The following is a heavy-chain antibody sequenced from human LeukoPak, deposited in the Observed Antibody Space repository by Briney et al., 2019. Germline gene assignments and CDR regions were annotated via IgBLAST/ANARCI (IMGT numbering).Heavy chain of an antibody. CDR2: ISYDGSNK. CDR3: ASHYDAFI. V-gene: IGHV3-30*04. Sequence: GRSLRLSCAASGFTFSSYVMHWVRQAPGKGLEWVAVISYDGSNKYYADSVKGRFTISRDNSKNTLYLQMNSLRAEDTAVYYCASHYDAFIWGQGTMVTVSS. CDR1: GFTFSSYV. D-gene: IGHD3-16*01. J-gene: IGHJ3*02.